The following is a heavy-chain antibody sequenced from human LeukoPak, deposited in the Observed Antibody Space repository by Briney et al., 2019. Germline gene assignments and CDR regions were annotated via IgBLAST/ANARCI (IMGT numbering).Heavy chain of an antibody. CDR2: INSDGSST. Sequence: GGSLRLSCAASGFTFSSYWTHWVRQAPGQGLVWVSRINSDGSSTSYADSVKGRFTISRDNAKNTLYLQMNSLRAEDTAVYYCARDPQWLVPFDYWGQGTLVTVSS. J-gene: IGHJ4*02. CDR1: GFTFSSYW. D-gene: IGHD6-19*01. CDR3: ARDPQWLVPFDY. V-gene: IGHV3-74*01.